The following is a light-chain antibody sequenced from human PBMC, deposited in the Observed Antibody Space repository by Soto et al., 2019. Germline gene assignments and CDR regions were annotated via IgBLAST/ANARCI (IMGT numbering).Light chain of an antibody. CDR2: DVS. CDR1: SSDVGGYNY. CDR3: SSYTSSSTFVV. J-gene: IGLJ2*01. Sequence: QSVRTQPACVSGSPGQSITISCTGTSSDVGGYNYVSWYQQHPGKAPKLMIYDVSNRPSGVSNRFSGSKSGNTASLTISGLQAEDEADYYCSSYTSSSTFVVFGGGTKVTVL. V-gene: IGLV2-14*01.